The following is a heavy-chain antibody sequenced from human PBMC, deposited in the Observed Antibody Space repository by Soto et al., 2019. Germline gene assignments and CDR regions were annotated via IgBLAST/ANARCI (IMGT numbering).Heavy chain of an antibody. CDR3: ARSPRMRGGRNPFRPQLPSIYYYYYGMDV. J-gene: IGHJ6*02. D-gene: IGHD2-2*01. CDR1: GGSISSYY. V-gene: IGHV4-59*01. Sequence: SETLSLTCTVSGGSISSYYWSWIRQPPGKGLEWIGYIYYSGSTNYNPSLKSRVTISVDTSKNQFSLKLSSVTAADTAVYYCARSPRMRGGRNPFRPQLPSIYYYYYGMDVWGQGTTVNVSS. CDR2: IYYSGST.